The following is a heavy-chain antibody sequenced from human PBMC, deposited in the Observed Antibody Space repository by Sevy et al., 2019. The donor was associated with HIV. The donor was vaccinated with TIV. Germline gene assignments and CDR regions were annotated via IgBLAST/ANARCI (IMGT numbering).Heavy chain of an antibody. CDR2: IYYSGST. Sequence: SETLSLTCSVSGVSISSSSYDWGWNRQPPGKGLEWIGSIYYSGSTYYNPSLMSRVTVSVDTSKNQFSLNLRSVTAADTAVYYSARHGGIVDRAFDFWGRGTLVTVSS. V-gene: IGHV4-39*01. J-gene: IGHJ4*02. CDR1: GVSISSSSYD. CDR3: ARHGGIVDRAFDF. D-gene: IGHD2-21*01.